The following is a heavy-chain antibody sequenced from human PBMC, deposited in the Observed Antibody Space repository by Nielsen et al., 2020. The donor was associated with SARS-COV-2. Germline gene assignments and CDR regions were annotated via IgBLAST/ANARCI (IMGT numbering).Heavy chain of an antibody. CDR1: GFTFSRYG. V-gene: IGHV3-33*01. D-gene: IGHD5-12*01. J-gene: IGHJ4*02. CDR3: AGDGGGGYDVREGFDY. CDR2: LGHDGSNK. Sequence: GESLKTSCAASGFTFSRYGLHWVRQAPGKGLGWVAVLGHDGSNKYNADPVKARFTFSRDNSNNTLYLQMNRLRAEDTAIYYCAGDGGGGYDVREGFDYWGQGTLVTVSS.